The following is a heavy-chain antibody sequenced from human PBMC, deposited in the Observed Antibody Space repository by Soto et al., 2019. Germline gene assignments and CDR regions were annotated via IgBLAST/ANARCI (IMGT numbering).Heavy chain of an antibody. V-gene: IGHV3-23*01. D-gene: IGHD2-15*01. Sequence: EVQLLESGGGLVQPGGSPRLSCAASGFTFSSYAMSWVRQAPGKGLEWVSAISGSGGSTYYADSVKGRFTISRDNSKNTLYLQMNSLRADDTAEYYCAKEGSCSGGSCYSPDAFDIWGQGTMVTVSS. CDR2: ISGSGGST. J-gene: IGHJ3*02. CDR3: AKEGSCSGGSCYSPDAFDI. CDR1: GFTFSSYA.